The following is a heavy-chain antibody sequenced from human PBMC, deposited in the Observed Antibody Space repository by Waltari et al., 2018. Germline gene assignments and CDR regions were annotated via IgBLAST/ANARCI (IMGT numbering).Heavy chain of an antibody. Sequence: LVQSGAEVMKPGASVQVSCKASRDAVTEHYIHWVRQAPGQGLEWMGRVNPNGGGTNYAQRFAGRITVTWDTSISTAYMEFSRLTSGDTAVYFCAREYCGGDCRLFDYWGQGTLVTVSS. J-gene: IGHJ4*02. CDR3: AREYCGGDCRLFDY. CDR2: VNPNGGGT. CDR1: RDAVTEHY. V-gene: IGHV1-2*06. D-gene: IGHD2-21*02.